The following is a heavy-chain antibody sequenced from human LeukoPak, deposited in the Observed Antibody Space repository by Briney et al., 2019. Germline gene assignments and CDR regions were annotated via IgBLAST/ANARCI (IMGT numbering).Heavy chain of an antibody. V-gene: IGHV3-66*01. J-gene: IGHJ4*02. CDR2: IYSGGST. D-gene: IGHD6-6*01. CDR1: GFTFSSYE. Sequence: GGSLRLSCAASGFTFSSYEIHWVRQAPGKGLEWVSVIYSGGSTYYADSVKGRFTISRDNSKNMLYLQMNSLRAEDTAVYYCARGSYSSSSADYWGQGTLVTVSA. CDR3: ARGSYSSSSADY.